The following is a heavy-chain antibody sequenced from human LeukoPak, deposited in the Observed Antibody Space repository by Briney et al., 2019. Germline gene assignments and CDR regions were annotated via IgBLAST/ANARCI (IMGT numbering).Heavy chain of an antibody. CDR3: ASRSINWYRGNNKFDP. CDR2: INADSKTT. CDR1: GFSFSDYS. V-gene: IGHV3-48*01. D-gene: IGHD6-13*01. Sequence: GGSLRLSCAASGFSFSDYSMNWVRQAPGKGLEDISYINADSKTTWYADSVKGRFTISRDNAQNSLYLQLNSLRVEDTAVYYCASRSINWYRGNNKFDPWGQGTLVTVSS. J-gene: IGHJ5*02.